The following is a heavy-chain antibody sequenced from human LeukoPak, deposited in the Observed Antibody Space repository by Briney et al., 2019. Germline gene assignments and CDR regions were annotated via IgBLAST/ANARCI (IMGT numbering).Heavy chain of an antibody. J-gene: IGHJ4*02. CDR2: ITSSSSYI. CDR3: ARDFGGYKNDY. Sequence: GGSLRLSCAASGFTFSSYIMNWVRQAPGKGLEWVSSITSSSSYIYYADSVKGRFTMSRDNAKNSLYLQMNSLRAEDTAVYYCARDFGGYKNDYWGQGTLVTVPS. V-gene: IGHV3-21*01. CDR1: GFTFSSYI. D-gene: IGHD5-24*01.